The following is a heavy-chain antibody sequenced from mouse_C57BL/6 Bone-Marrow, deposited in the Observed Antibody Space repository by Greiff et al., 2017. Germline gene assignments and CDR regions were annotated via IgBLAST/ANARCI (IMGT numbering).Heavy chain of an antibody. D-gene: IGHD1-1*01. V-gene: IGHV1-69*01. CDR2: IDPSDSYP. Sequence: VQLQQPGAELVMPGASVQLSCKASGYTFTSYWMHWVKQRPGQGLEWIGEIDPSDSYPTYNQKFKGKSTLTVDKSSSTAYMQLSSLTSEDSAVYYWARLMYYYGSKYFDVWGTGTTVTVSS. CDR3: ARLMYYYGSKYFDV. J-gene: IGHJ1*03. CDR1: GYTFTSYW.